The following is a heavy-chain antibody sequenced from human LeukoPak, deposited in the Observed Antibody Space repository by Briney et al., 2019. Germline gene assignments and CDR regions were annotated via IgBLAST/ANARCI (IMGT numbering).Heavy chain of an antibody. CDR2: INPHSGGT. Sequence: ASVKVSCKASGYPFTGYFIYWVRQAPGQGLEWMAWINPHSGGTKYAQKFQGRVTMTRDTSISTAYIELSRLRSDDTAVYYCARNAVAGTGGFDYWGQGTLVAVSS. J-gene: IGHJ4*02. D-gene: IGHD6-19*01. CDR3: ARNAVAGTGGFDY. V-gene: IGHV1-2*02. CDR1: GYPFTGYF.